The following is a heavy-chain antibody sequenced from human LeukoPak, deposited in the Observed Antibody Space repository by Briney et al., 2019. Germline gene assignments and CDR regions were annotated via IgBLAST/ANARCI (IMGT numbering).Heavy chain of an antibody. Sequence: GGSLRLSCTASGFTFGDYAMSWVRQAPGKGLEWVGFIRSKAYGGTTEYAASVKGRFTISRDDSKNTLYLQMNSLKTEDTAVYYCTTDGVGVEGATYDNWGQGTLVSVSS. J-gene: IGHJ4*02. CDR1: GFTFGDYA. V-gene: IGHV3-49*04. D-gene: IGHD1-26*01. CDR3: TTDGVGVEGATYDN. CDR2: IRSKAYGGTT.